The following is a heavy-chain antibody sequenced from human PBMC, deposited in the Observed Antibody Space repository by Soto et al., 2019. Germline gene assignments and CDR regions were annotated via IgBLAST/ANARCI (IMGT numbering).Heavy chain of an antibody. V-gene: IGHV3-33*01. D-gene: IGHD3-10*01. CDR2: IWYDGSNK. CDR1: GFTFSSYG. J-gene: IGHJ6*02. CDR3: AREAGARRDYYYYGMDV. Sequence: GGSLRLSCAASGFTFSSYGMHWVRQAPGKGLEWVAVIWYDGSNKYYADSGKGRFTISRDNSKNTLYLQMNSLRAEDTAVYYCAREAGARRDYYYYGMDVWGQGTTVTVSS.